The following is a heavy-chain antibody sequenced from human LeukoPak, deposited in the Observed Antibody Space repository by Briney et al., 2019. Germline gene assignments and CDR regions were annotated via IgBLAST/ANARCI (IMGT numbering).Heavy chain of an antibody. CDR3: ARDSQHLNFDH. CDR1: GFTFSNYW. V-gene: IGHV3-7*04. J-gene: IGHJ4*02. CDR2: IKEDGSEK. D-gene: IGHD3-3*02. Sequence: GGSLRLSCAASGFTFSNYWMNWVRQAPGKGLEWVANIKEDGSEKYYVDSVKGRFTISRDNAKNSLYLQMDSLRAEDTAVYYCARDSQHLNFDHWGQGTLVSVSS.